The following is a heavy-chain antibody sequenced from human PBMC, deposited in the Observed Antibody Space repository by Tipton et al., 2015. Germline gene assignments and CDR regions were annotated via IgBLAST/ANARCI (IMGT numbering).Heavy chain of an antibody. J-gene: IGHJ6*02. D-gene: IGHD5-24*01. CDR2: ISYTETS. CDR1: GGSVSSGSYY. CDR3: ARDLEHGMDV. V-gene: IGHV4-61*01. Sequence: TLSLTCTVSGGSVSSGSYYWSWIRQPPGKGLECIGYISYTETSHYNASLKSRVTISIDTSKNQFSLKLSSVTAADTAVYYCARDLEHGMDVWGQGATVTVSS.